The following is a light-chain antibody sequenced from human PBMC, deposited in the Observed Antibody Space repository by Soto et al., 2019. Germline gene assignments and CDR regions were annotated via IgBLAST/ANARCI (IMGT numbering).Light chain of an antibody. CDR3: QQSYSTLFT. CDR1: QTIIRY. V-gene: IGKV1-39*01. CDR2: AAS. J-gene: IGKJ3*01. Sequence: DIQMTQSPSSLSASVGDRVTITCRASQTIIRYLNWYQQKPGRAPNILIYAASSLQSGVLSRLSGSGSATEFTLTISSLQPEDFATYYCQQSYSTLFTFGPGTKVEIK.